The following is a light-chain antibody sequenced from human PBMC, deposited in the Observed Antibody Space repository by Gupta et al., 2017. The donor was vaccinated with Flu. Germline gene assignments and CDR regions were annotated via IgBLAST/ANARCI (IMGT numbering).Light chain of an antibody. CDR3: QQYGSSPFT. J-gene: IGKJ3*01. CDR2: SAS. Sequence: EIVLTQSPGTLSLSPGETVTLSCRASQSVSSSYLAWYQQKPGQAPRLLIYSASSRATGIPDRFSGSGSGTDFTLTISRLEPEDFAVYYCQQYGSSPFTFGPGTKVDIK. CDR1: QSVSSSY. V-gene: IGKV3-20*01.